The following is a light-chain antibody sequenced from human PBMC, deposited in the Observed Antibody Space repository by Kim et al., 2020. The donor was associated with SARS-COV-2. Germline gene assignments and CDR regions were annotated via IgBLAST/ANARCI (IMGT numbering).Light chain of an antibody. J-gene: IGKJ1*01. Sequence: EIVLTQSPGTLSLSPGERATLSCRASQSVSSSYLAWYQQKPGQAPRLLIYGASSRATGIPDRFSGSGSGTDFTLTISRLESEDFAVYYCQQYSSSPITFGQGTKVDIK. CDR2: GAS. V-gene: IGKV3-20*01. CDR3: QQYSSSPIT. CDR1: QSVSSSY.